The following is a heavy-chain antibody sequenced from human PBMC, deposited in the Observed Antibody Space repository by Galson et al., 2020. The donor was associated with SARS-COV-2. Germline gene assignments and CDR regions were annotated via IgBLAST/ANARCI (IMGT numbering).Heavy chain of an antibody. CDR2: IYSSGST. V-gene: IGHV4-39*01. J-gene: IGHJ6*03. D-gene: IGHD3-10*01. CDR1: GGSISSSTYY. Sequence: SETLSLTCTVSGGSISSSTYYWSWIRQPTGKGLEWIGNIYSSGSTYYNPSLKSRVTISVDTSKNQFSLKLSSMTAADTAVYYCARSFGSYYCYLDVWGKGTPVTVSS. CDR3: ARSFGSYYCYLDV.